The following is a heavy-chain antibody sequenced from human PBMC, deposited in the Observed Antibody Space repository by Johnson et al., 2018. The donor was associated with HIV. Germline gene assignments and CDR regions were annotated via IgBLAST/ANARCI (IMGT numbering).Heavy chain of an antibody. V-gene: IGHV3-30-3*01. CDR2: ISYDGSNK. D-gene: IGHD2-8*02. J-gene: IGHJ3*02. CDR3: ARDDLRDTGAFDI. CDR1: GFTFSSYA. Sequence: QVQLVASGGGVVQPGRSLRLSCAASGFTFSSYAMHWVRQAPGKGLEWVAIISYDGSNKYYADSVTGRFTISRDNSKNTLYLQMNSLRAEDTAVYYCARDDLRDTGAFDIWGQGTVVTVSS.